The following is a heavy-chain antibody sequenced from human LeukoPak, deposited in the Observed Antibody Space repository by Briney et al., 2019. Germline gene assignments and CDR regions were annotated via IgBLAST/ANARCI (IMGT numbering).Heavy chain of an antibody. V-gene: IGHV3-7*01. CDR1: GFTFTTYW. D-gene: IGHD1-14*01. CDR2: INQDGSEK. Sequence: GGSLRLSCTASGFTFTTYWINWVRQAPGKGLEWVAVINQDGSEKYYVDSVKGRFTISRDNAKNSLYLQMNSLRAEDTAVYYCARDFRNAGDYWGQGTLVTVSS. CDR3: ARDFRNAGDY. J-gene: IGHJ4*02.